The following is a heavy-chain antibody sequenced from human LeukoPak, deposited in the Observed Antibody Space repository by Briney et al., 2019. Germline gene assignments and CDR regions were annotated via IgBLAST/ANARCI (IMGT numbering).Heavy chain of an antibody. J-gene: IGHJ4*02. CDR2: INHSGST. CDR3: ARVEVVAVAANYYFDY. V-gene: IGHV4-34*01. D-gene: IGHD2-15*01. CDR1: GGSFSGYY. Sequence: SETLSLTCAVYGGSFSGYYWSWIRQPPGKGLEWIGEINHSGSTNYNPSLKSRVTISVDTSKNQFSLKLSSVTAADTAVYYCARVEVVAVAANYYFDYWGQGTLVTVSS.